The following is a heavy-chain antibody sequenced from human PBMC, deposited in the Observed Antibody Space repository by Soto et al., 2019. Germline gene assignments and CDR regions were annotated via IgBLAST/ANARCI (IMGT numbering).Heavy chain of an antibody. V-gene: IGHV4-4*07. CDR2: IYTSGST. CDR1: CGSISSYY. J-gene: IGHJ5*02. D-gene: IGHD2-8*01. CDR3: ARERCTNGVCYPRGKWFYP. Sequence: SATLSLTCTVSCGSISSYYRSWIRQPSGKGLEWMGRIYTSGSTNYNPSLKSRVTMSIDTSKNQFSLKLSSVTAADTAVYYCARERCTNGVCYPRGKWFYPWGQGTLITVP.